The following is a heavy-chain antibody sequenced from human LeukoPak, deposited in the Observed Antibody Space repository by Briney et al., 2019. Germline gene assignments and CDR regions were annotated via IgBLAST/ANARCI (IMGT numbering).Heavy chain of an antibody. D-gene: IGHD5-18*01. CDR3: AKDTASSWWYFDL. V-gene: IGHV3-23*01. CDR1: GFTFSSHA. Sequence: GGSLRLSCAASGFTFSSHAMSWVRQAPGKGLEWVSAITGSGGSTYYADSVKGWFTISRDNSKNTLYLQMNSLRAEDTAVYYCAKDTASSWWYFDLWGRGTLVTVSS. J-gene: IGHJ2*01. CDR2: ITGSGGST.